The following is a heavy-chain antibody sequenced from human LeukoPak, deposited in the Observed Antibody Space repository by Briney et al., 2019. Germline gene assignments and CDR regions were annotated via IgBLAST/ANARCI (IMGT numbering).Heavy chain of an antibody. J-gene: IGHJ4*02. CDR2: IYYSGST. CDR3: ASRSSGWYAGSFDY. CDR1: GGSFSGYY. Sequence: SETLSLTCAVYGGSFSGYYWSWIRQPPGKGLEWIGSIYYSGSTYYNPSLKSRVTISVDTSKNQFSLKLSSVTAADTAVYYCASRSSGWYAGSFDYWGQGTLVTVSS. V-gene: IGHV4-34*01. D-gene: IGHD6-19*01.